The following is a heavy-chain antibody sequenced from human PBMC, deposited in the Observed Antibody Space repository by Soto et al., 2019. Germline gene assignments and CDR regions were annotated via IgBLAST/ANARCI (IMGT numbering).Heavy chain of an antibody. Sequence: GGPLRLSCAASGFTSTSHAMHWVRQTPGKGLEWVAAISYDEIDKKYASSVKGRFTISRDNTKNSLYLQMDSLRVEDTAVYYCARDLAWKRGKVGRYYYGMDVWGQGTTVTVSS. D-gene: IGHD1-1*01. V-gene: IGHV3-30*03. CDR1: GFTSTSHA. J-gene: IGHJ6*02. CDR2: ISYDEIDK. CDR3: ARDLAWKRGKVGRYYYGMDV.